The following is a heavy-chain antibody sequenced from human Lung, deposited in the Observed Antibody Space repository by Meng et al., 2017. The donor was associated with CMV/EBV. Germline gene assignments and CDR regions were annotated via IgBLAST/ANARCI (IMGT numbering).Heavy chain of an antibody. J-gene: IGHJ4*02. Sequence: GGSLRLSCAASGFTVSDYYVSWIRQAPGKGLEWLSYISSSGNTIHYADSVKGRFIIPRDTPKNSVSLQMNGLRAEDTAVYYCVREDYGDYFFDTWGQGTLVTVSS. CDR3: VREDYGDYFFDT. V-gene: IGHV3-11*01. D-gene: IGHD4-17*01. CDR1: GFTVSDYY. CDR2: ISSSGNTI.